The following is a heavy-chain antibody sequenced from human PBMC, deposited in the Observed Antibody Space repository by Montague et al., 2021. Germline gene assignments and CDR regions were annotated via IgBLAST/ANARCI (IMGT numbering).Heavy chain of an antibody. J-gene: IGHJ3*02. D-gene: IGHD3-22*01. Sequence: SETLSLTCTVSGGSISSYYWSWIRQPPGKGLEWIGYIYYSGSTNYNPSLKSRVTISEDTSKNQFSLKLSSVTAADTAVYYCARSMLGSCRVAMIVYAFDIWGQGTMVTVSS. V-gene: IGHV4-59*13. CDR2: IYYSGST. CDR1: GGSISSYY. CDR3: ARSMLGSCRVAMIVYAFDI.